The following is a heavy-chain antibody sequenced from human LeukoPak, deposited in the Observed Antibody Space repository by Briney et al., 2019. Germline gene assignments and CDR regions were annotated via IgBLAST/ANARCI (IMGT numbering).Heavy chain of an antibody. J-gene: IGHJ4*02. Sequence: SQTLSLTCTVSGGSISSGDYYWSWIRQPPGKGLEWIVYIYYSGSTYYNPSLNSRVTISVDTSKNPFSLKLSSVTAADTAVYYCARGKQQLVYDYFDYWGQGTLVTVCS. V-gene: IGHV4-30-4*08. CDR2: IYYSGST. D-gene: IGHD6-13*01. CDR3: ARGKQQLVYDYFDY. CDR1: GGSISSGDYY.